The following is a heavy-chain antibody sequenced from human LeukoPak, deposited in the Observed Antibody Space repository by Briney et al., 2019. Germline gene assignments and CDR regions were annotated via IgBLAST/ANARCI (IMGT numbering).Heavy chain of an antibody. V-gene: IGHV3-7*01. CDR2: IKQDGSEK. Sequence: GGSLRLSCAASGFIFSSYWMIWVRQAPGKGLEWVANIKQDGSEKYYVDSVKGRFTISRDNAKNSLYLQMNSLRAEDTAVYYCTREDHSNYNYWGQGALVTVSS. D-gene: IGHD4-11*01. J-gene: IGHJ4*02. CDR1: GFIFSSYW. CDR3: TREDHSNYNY.